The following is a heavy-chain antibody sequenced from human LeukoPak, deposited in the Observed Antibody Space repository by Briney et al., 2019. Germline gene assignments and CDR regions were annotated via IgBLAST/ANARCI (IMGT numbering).Heavy chain of an antibody. CDR1: GFTFSSYS. CDR2: IKQDGSEK. J-gene: IGHJ6*04. CDR3: AREIQVDV. D-gene: IGHD5-18*01. V-gene: IGHV3-7*01. Sequence: GGSLRLSCAASGFTFSSYSMNWVRQAPGKGLEWVANIKQDGSEKYYVDSVKGRFTISRDNAKNSMYLQMNSLRAEDTAVYYCAREIQVDVWGKGTTVTVSS.